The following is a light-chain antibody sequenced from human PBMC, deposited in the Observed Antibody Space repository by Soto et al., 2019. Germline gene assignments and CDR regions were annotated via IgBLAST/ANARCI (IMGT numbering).Light chain of an antibody. CDR3: CSYAGNWVV. CDR1: SSDVGGYNY. Sequence: QSALSQPRSVSGSPGQSVAISCAGTSSDVGGYNYVSWYQQHPGKAPKLMIYDVSQRPSGVPDRFSGSKSGNTASLTISGLQAEDEADYYCCSYAGNWVVFGGGTKVTVL. J-gene: IGLJ2*01. V-gene: IGLV2-11*01. CDR2: DVS.